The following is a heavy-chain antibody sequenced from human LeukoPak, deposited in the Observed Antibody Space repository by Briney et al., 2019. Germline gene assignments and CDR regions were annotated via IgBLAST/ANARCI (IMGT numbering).Heavy chain of an antibody. D-gene: IGHD3-10*01. CDR3: ARVDYGSGSYPRDY. Sequence: GRSLRLSCAASGFTFSSYWMHWVRQAPGKGLVWFSRINSDGSSTSYADSVKGRFTISRDNAKNTLYLQMNSLRAEDTAVYYCARVDYGSGSYPRDYWGQGTLVTVSS. V-gene: IGHV3-74*01. CDR2: INSDGSST. J-gene: IGHJ4*02. CDR1: GFTFSSYW.